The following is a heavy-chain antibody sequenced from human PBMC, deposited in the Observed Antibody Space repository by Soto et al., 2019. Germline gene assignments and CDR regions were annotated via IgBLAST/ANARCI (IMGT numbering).Heavy chain of an antibody. Sequence: PSETLSLTCTVPGGSISTYYWSWVRQPPGKGLEWIGYIYDSGSTNYNPSLKSRVTISVDTSKNQFSLKLSSVTAADTVVYYCARDRGSSWYEVYGMDVWGQRTTVTVS. J-gene: IGHJ6*02. CDR3: ARDRGSSWYEVYGMDV. CDR1: GGSISTYY. V-gene: IGHV4-59*01. CDR2: IYDSGST. D-gene: IGHD6-13*01.